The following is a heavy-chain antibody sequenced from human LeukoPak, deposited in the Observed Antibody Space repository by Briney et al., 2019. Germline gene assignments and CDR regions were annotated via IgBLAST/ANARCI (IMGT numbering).Heavy chain of an antibody. CDR1: GYTLTELS. Sequence: ASVKVSCKVSGYTLTELSMHWVRQAPGRGLEWMGGFDPEDGETIYAQKFQGRVTMTEDTSTDTAYMELSSLRSEDTAVYYCARVGISGSYYGYWGQGTLVTVSS. V-gene: IGHV1-24*01. D-gene: IGHD1-26*01. CDR2: FDPEDGET. CDR3: ARVGISGSYYGY. J-gene: IGHJ4*02.